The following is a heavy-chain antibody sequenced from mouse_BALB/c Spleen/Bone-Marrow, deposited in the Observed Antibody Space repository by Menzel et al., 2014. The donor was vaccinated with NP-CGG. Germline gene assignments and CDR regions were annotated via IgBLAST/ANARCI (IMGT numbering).Heavy chain of an antibody. J-gene: IGHJ4*01. Sequence: VKLMESGPGLVAPSQSLSITCTVSGFSLTSYGVHCVFQPPGKGLEWLGVIWAGGSTNYNSDLMSRLSISKDNSKSQDFIKMTSRQTDDTAMYYCARDGHYGNYAMDYWGQGTSVTVSS. V-gene: IGHV2-9*02. CDR3: ARDGHYGNYAMDY. CDR2: IWAGGST. CDR1: GFSLTSYG. D-gene: IGHD2-1*01.